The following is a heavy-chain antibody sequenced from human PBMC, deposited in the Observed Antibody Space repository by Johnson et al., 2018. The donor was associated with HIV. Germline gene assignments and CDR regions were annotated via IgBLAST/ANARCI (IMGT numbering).Heavy chain of an antibody. CDR1: GFTFSSYA. J-gene: IGHJ3*02. V-gene: IGHV3-23*04. CDR3: ARSDVDIVATILFDI. D-gene: IGHD5-12*01. Sequence: MQLVESGGGLVQPGGSLRLSCAASGFTFSSYAMSWVRQAPGKVLEWVSAISGSGGSTYYADSVKGRFTISRDNSKNTLYLQMGSLRVEDMAVYYCARSDVDIVATILFDIWGQGTMVTVSS. CDR2: ISGSGGST.